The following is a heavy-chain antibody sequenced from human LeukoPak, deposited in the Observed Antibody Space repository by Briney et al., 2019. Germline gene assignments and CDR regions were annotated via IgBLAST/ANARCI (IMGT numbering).Heavy chain of an antibody. V-gene: IGHV4-34*01. D-gene: IGHD4-23*01. CDR3: ARAYGGSHITDAFDI. CDR1: SGSFSGYY. CDR2: INHSGST. Sequence: SETLSLTCAVYSGSFSGYYWSWIRQPPGKGLEWIGEINHSGSTNYNPSPKSRVTISVDTSKNQFSLKLSSVTAADTAVYYCARAYGGSHITDAFDIWGQGTMVTVSS. J-gene: IGHJ3*02.